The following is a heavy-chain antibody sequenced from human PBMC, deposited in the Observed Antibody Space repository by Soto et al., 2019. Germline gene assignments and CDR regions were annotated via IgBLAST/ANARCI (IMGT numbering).Heavy chain of an antibody. V-gene: IGHV1-58*01. D-gene: IGHD3-22*01. CDR1: GFTFTSSA. CDR2: IVVGSGNT. Sequence: GASVKVSCKASGFTFTSSAVQWVRQARGQRLEWIGWIVVGSGNTNYAQKFQERVTITRDMSTSTAYMELSSLRSEDTAVYYCAAIATYYYDSSGYVLDYWGQGTLVTVSS. CDR3: AAIATYYYDSSGYVLDY. J-gene: IGHJ4*02.